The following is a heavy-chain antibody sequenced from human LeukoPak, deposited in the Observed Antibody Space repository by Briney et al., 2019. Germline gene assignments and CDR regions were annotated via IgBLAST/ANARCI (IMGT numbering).Heavy chain of an antibody. D-gene: IGHD1-26*01. J-gene: IGHJ4*02. CDR2: ISGSGDNT. V-gene: IGHV3-23*01. CDR3: AKDRSGSYFDY. CDR1: GFTFSSYA. Sequence: GGPLRLSCAASGFTFSSYAMSWVRQAPGKGLEWVSGISGSGDNTYYADSVKGRFTISRDNSKDTLYVQVNSLGTEDTAAYYCAKDRSGSYFDYWGQGTLVTVSS.